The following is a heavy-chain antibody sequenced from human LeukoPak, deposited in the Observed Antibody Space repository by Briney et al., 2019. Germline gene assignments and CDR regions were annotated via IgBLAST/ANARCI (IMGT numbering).Heavy chain of an antibody. Sequence: SVTVSCKASGGTFSSYAVSWVRQAPGQGLEWMGGIIPIFGTANYAQKFQGRVTITADESTSTAYMELSSLRSEDTAVYYCASRIAVAGNFDYWGQGTLVTVSS. V-gene: IGHV1-69*13. CDR1: GGTFSSYA. J-gene: IGHJ4*02. CDR3: ASRIAVAGNFDY. CDR2: IIPIFGTA. D-gene: IGHD6-19*01.